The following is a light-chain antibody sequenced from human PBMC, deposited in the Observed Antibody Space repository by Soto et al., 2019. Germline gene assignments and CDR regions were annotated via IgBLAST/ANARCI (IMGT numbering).Light chain of an antibody. CDR2: GAS. V-gene: IGKV3-20*01. J-gene: IGKJ5*01. CDR1: QSVSRSY. CDR3: QQYGSSPPIT. Sequence: EIVLTQSPGTLSLSPGEGATLSWRASQSVSRSYLAWYQQKPGQAPRLLXYGASSRAPGIPDRFSGSGSGTDLTLTISRLEPEDFAVYYCQQYGSSPPITFGQGTRLEIK.